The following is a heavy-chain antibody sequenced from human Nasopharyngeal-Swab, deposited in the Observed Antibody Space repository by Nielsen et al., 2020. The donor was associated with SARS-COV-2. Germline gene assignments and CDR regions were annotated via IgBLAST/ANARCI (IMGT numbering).Heavy chain of an antibody. V-gene: IGHV3-15*01. D-gene: IGHD6-13*01. Sequence: GGSLRLSCAASGFTFSNAWMSWVRQAPGKGLEWVGCIKSKTDGGTTDYAAPVKGRFTISRDDSKNTLYLQMNSLKTEDTAVYYCTTDLAAAGDYYYYYYMDVWGKGTTVTVSS. CDR3: TTDLAAAGDYYYYYYMDV. J-gene: IGHJ6*03. CDR1: GFTFSNAW. CDR2: IKSKTDGGTT.